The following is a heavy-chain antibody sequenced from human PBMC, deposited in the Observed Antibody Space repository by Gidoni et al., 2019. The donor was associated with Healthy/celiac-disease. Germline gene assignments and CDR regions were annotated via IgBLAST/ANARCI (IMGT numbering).Heavy chain of an antibody. CDR2: ISYDGSNK. V-gene: IGHV3-30-3*01. CDR3: ARDSRLYSSSWYWFDP. CDR1: GFTFRRYA. Sequence: QVQLVESGGGVVQPGRSLRLSCAASGFTFRRYAMHWVRQAPGKGLEWVAVISYDGSNKYYADSVKGRFTISRDNSKNTLYLQMNSLRAEDTAVYYCARDSRLYSSSWYWFDPWGQGTLVTVSS. D-gene: IGHD6-13*01. J-gene: IGHJ5*02.